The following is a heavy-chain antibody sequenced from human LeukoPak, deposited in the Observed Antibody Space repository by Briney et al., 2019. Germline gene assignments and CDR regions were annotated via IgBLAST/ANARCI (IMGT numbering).Heavy chain of an antibody. CDR2: ISSSSTTI. CDR1: GFTFSRYS. Sequence: GGSLRLSCTASGFTFSRYSMNWVRQAPGKGLEWVSYISSSSTTIYYADSVKGRFTISRDNAKNSLYLQMSSLRAEDTAVYYCARVTYYYDSSGSRVSYFDYWGQGTLVTVSS. CDR3: ARVTYYYDSSGSRVSYFDY. J-gene: IGHJ4*02. V-gene: IGHV3-48*01. D-gene: IGHD3-22*01.